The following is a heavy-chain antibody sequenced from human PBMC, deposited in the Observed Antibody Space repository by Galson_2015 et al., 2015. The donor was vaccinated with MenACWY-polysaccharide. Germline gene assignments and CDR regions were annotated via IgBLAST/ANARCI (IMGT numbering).Heavy chain of an antibody. CDR1: GYTFTSYA. V-gene: IGHV1-3*01. CDR3: ARVPEYSSGWYNFDY. CDR2: INAGNGNT. J-gene: IGHJ4*02. D-gene: IGHD6-19*01. Sequence: SVKVSCKASGYTFTSYAMHWVRQAPGQRLEWMGWINAGNGNTKYSQKLQGRVTITRDTSASTAYMELSSLRSEDTAVYYCARVPEYSSGWYNFDYWGQGTLVTVSS.